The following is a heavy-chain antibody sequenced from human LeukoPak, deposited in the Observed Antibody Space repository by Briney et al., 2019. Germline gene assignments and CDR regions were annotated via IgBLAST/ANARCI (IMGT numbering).Heavy chain of an antibody. D-gene: IGHD2-15*01. V-gene: IGHV4-61*01. CDR3: ARGEGYCSGGSCYDQFDY. CDR2: IYYSGTT. J-gene: IGHJ4*02. CDR1: GGSVSSGSYY. Sequence: SETLSLTCTVSGGSVSSGSYYWSWLRQPPGKGLEWIGYIYYSGTTNYNPSLKSRVTISVDTSKNQFSLKLSSVTAADTAVYYCARGEGYCSGGSCYDQFDYWGQGTLVTVSS.